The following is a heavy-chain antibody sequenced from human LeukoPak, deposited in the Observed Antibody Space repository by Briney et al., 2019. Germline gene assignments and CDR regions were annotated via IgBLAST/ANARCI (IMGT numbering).Heavy chain of an antibody. CDR3: ARGRIVAVPAAIYSYYYYMDV. CDR2: IYYSGST. J-gene: IGHJ6*03. V-gene: IGHV4-59*01. D-gene: IGHD2-2*01. Sequence: PSETLSLTCTVSGGSISSYYWSWIRQPPGKGLEWIGYIYYSGSTNYNPSLKSRVTISVDTSKNQFSLKLSSVTAADTAVYYCARGRIVAVPAAIYSYYYYMDVWGKGTTVTVSS. CDR1: GGSISSYY.